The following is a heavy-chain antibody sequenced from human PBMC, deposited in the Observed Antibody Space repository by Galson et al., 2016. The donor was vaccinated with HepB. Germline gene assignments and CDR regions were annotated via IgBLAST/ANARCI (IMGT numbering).Heavy chain of an antibody. CDR3: AKDPYYGSDRGYGMDV. J-gene: IGHJ6*02. CDR2: IPLDGSNK. Sequence: SLRLSCAASGFRFGSYGMHWVRQAPGKGLEWVAYIPLDGSNKYYRDPVKGRFTISRDNSKDTVYLQMNSLRAEDTAVYYCAKDPYYGSDRGYGMDVWGQGTTVTVSS. CDR1: GFRFGSYG. D-gene: IGHD3-10*01. V-gene: IGHV3-30*18.